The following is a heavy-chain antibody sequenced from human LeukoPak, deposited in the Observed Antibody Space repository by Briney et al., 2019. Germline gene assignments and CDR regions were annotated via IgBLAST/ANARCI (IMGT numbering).Heavy chain of an antibody. Sequence: SETLSLTCTVSGGSISTFYWSGIRQPAGKGLEWIGRIYTSGSTNYNPSLKSRVTMSVDTSKNQFSLKLSSVTAADTAVYYCARDSVAGTWAEYFQHWGQGIRVTVSS. V-gene: IGHV4-4*07. CDR1: GGSISTFY. J-gene: IGHJ1*01. CDR2: IYTSGST. D-gene: IGHD6-19*01. CDR3: ARDSVAGTWAEYFQH.